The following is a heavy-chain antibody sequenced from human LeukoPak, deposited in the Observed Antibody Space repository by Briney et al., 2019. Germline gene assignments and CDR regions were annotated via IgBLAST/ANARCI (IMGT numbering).Heavy chain of an antibody. CDR1: GYTFTGYY. CDR2: ISAYNGNT. V-gene: IGHV1-18*04. D-gene: IGHD6-13*01. Sequence: ASVKVSCKASGYTFTGYYMHWVRQAPGQGLEWMGWISAYNGNTNYAQKLQGRVTMTTDTSTSTAYMELRSLRSDDTAVYYCARGSYSTAQDYWGQGTLVTVSS. J-gene: IGHJ4*02. CDR3: ARGSYSTAQDY.